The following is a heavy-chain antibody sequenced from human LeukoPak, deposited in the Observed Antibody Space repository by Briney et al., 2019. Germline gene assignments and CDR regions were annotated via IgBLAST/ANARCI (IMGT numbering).Heavy chain of an antibody. CDR2: IKQDGSEK. D-gene: IGHD5-12*01. V-gene: IGHV3-7*01. CDR3: ARGYSGYDQPYYYYMDV. J-gene: IGHJ6*03. CDR1: GFTFSSYW. Sequence: GGSLRLSCAASGFTFSSYWMSWVRQAPGKRLEWVANIKQDGSEKYYVDSVKGRFTISRDNAKNSLYLQMNSLRAEDTAVYYCARGYSGYDQPYYYYMDVWGKGTTVTVSS.